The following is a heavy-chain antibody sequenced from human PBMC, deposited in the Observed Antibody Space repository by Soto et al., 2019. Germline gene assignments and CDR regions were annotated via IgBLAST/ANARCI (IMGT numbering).Heavy chain of an antibody. CDR3: ARGRARDGMDV. CDR2: INAGNGNT. CDR1: GYTFTSYA. V-gene: IGHV1-3*01. J-gene: IGHJ6*02. Sequence: GASVKVSCKASGYTFTSYAMHWVRQAPGQRLEWMGWINAGNGNTKYSRKFQGRVTITRDTSASTAYMELSSLRSEDTAVYYCARGRARDGMDVWGQGTTVTVSS.